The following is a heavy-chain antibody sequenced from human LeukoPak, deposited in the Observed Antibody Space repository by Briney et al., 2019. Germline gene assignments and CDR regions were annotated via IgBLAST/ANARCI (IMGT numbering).Heavy chain of an antibody. CDR2: ISYDGSNK. CDR1: GFPFSSYA. V-gene: IGHV3-30*07. Sequence: TGGSLRLSFAASGFPFSSYAMHWVRQAPGKGLEWVAVISYDGSNKYYADSVKGRFTISRDNSKNTLYLQMNSLRAEDTAVYYCATVHSSGWPWGAFDIWGQGTMVTVSS. J-gene: IGHJ3*02. D-gene: IGHD6-19*01. CDR3: ATVHSSGWPWGAFDI.